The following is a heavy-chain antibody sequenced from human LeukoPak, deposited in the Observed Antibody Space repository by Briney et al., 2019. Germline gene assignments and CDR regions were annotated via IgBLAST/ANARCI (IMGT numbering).Heavy chain of an antibody. J-gene: IGHJ3*02. V-gene: IGHV4-39*07. Sequence: SETLSLTCSLSGGSMSSSTYYWGWIRQPPGKGLEWIGYIYYSGTTHYNPSLKSRVTVSLDTSNNQFSLKLTSVTAADTAVYYCARQTTVTRDAFDIWGQGTMVTVSS. CDR3: ARQTTVTRDAFDI. D-gene: IGHD4-17*01. CDR1: GGSMSSSTYY. CDR2: IYYSGTT.